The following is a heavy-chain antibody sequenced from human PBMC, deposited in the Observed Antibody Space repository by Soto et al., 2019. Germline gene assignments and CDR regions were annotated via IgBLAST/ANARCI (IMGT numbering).Heavy chain of an antibody. J-gene: IGHJ6*03. CDR1: GYTLTELS. CDR3: ARHIVATIWSDYYYMDV. Sequence: ASVKVSCKVSGYTLTELSMHWVRQAPGKGLEWMGGFDPEDGETIYAQKFQGRVTMTENTSTSTAYMELSSLRSEDTAVYYCARHIVATIWSDYYYMDVWGKGTTVTVSS. V-gene: IGHV1-24*01. D-gene: IGHD5-12*01. CDR2: FDPEDGET.